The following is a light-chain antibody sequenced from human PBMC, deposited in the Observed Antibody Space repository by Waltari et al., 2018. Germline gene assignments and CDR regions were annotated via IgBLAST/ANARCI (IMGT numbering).Light chain of an antibody. V-gene: IGLV3-21*04. J-gene: IGLJ2*01. CDR2: YDN. CDR3: QVWDSSSDLFVV. Sequence: SYVLTQPPSVSVAPGETASITCGGNNIGRKSVHWSQQTPGQAPVLVIYYDNDRPSGIPERFSGSNSGNTATLTISRVEAGDEADYCCQVWDSSSDLFVVFGGGTKLTVL. CDR1: NIGRKS.